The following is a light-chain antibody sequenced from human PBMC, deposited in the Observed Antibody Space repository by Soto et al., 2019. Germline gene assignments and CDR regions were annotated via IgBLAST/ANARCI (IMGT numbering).Light chain of an antibody. Sequence: DIQMTQSPSTLSASVGDIVTITCRASQSISSWLAWYQQKPGKAPKLLIYDASSLESGVPSRFSGSGSGTEFTLTISSLQPDDFATYYCQQYNSYSGTFGQGTKVEIK. CDR3: QQYNSYSGT. J-gene: IGKJ1*01. V-gene: IGKV1-5*01. CDR1: QSISSW. CDR2: DAS.